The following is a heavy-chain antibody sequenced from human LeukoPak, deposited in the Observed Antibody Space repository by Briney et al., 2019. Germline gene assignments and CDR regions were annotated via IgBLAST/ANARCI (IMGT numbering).Heavy chain of an antibody. Sequence: ASVKVSCKASGYTFTSYGISWLRQAPGQGLEWMGWISAYNGNTNYAQKLQGRVTMTTDTSTSTAYMELRSLRSDDTAGYYCARLTVITTLDYWGQGTLVTVSS. CDR1: GYTFTSYG. J-gene: IGHJ4*02. D-gene: IGHD1-14*01. CDR3: ARLTVITTLDY. CDR2: ISAYNGNT. V-gene: IGHV1-18*01.